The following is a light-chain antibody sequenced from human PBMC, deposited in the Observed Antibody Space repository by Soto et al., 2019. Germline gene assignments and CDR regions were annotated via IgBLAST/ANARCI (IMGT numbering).Light chain of an antibody. CDR1: PSVNSNY. CDR2: GAS. V-gene: IGKV3-20*01. J-gene: IGKJ1*01. CDR3: QQYDSSPPT. Sequence: EIVLTQSPGTLSLSPGDRATLSCRASPSVNSNYLAWYQRKPGQAPRLLNYGASNRATDIPYRFSASGSGTDFTLTITRLEAEDFAVYYCQQYDSSPPTFGQGTKVEVK.